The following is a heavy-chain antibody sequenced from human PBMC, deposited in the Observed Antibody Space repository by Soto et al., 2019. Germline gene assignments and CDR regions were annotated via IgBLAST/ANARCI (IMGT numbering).Heavy chain of an antibody. J-gene: IGHJ4*02. CDR3: TTLNSFGSDY. CDR1: AVNFSSYW. D-gene: IGHD5-18*01. CDR2: INSDGSAT. V-gene: IGHV3-74*01. Sequence: SCAASAVNFSSYWRHRVRQKEGKALVWVSQINSDGSATRYADSVKGRFTISRDNAKNTVYLQMNSLRADYMAVYDCTTLNSFGSDYWGQRTLVTGSS.